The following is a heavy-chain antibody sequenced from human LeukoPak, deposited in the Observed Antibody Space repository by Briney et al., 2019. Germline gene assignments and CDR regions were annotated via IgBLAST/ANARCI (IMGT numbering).Heavy chain of an antibody. J-gene: IGHJ4*02. CDR1: GFTFSSYS. CDR3: ARAIVGATTPSR. V-gene: IGHV3-21*01. CDR2: ISSSSSYI. Sequence: GGSLRLSCAASGFTFSSYSMNWIRQAPGKGLEWVSSISSSSSYIYYADSVKGRFTISRDNAKNSLYLQMNSLRAEDTAVYYCARAIVGATTPSRWGQGTLVTVSS. D-gene: IGHD1-26*01.